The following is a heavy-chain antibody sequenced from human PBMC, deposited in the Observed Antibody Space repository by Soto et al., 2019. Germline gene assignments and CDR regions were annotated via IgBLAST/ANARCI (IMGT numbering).Heavy chain of an antibody. J-gene: IGHJ5*01. CDR2: IYKSATT. CDR3: ARGRYCLTGRCFPNWFDS. CDR1: GDSISNLDYF. D-gene: IGHD7-27*01. Sequence: TLSLTSSVSGDSISNLDYFLAWIRQPPGQALEYIGYIYKSATTYYNPSFESRVAISVDTSKSQFSLNVTSVTAADTAVYFCARGRYCLTGRCFPNWFDSWGQGALVTVSS. V-gene: IGHV4-30-4*01.